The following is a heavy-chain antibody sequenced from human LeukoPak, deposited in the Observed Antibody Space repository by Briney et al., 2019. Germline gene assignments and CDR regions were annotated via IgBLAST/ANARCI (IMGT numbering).Heavy chain of an antibody. Sequence: ASVKVSCKASGYTFTSYGVSWVRQAPGQGLEWMGWISAYNGNTNYAQKLRGRVTMTTDTSTSTAYMELRSLRSDDTAVYYCAREGWPKSGGSFYNWFDPWGQGTLVTVSS. D-gene: IGHD2-15*01. V-gene: IGHV1-18*01. CDR3: AREGWPKSGGSFYNWFDP. CDR1: GYTFTSYG. CDR2: ISAYNGNT. J-gene: IGHJ5*02.